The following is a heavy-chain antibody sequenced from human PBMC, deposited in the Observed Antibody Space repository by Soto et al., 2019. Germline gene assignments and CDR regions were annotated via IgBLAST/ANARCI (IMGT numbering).Heavy chain of an antibody. CDR2: IYWNDDK. Sequence: SGPTLVQPTQTLTLTCTFSGFSLSTSGVGVGWIRQPPGKALEWLALIYWNDDKRYSPSLKSRLTITKDTSKNQVVLTMTNMDPVDTATYYCAHSSGSYYPSTPFDYWGQGTLVTVSS. CDR3: AHSSGSYYPSTPFDY. D-gene: IGHD3-10*01. J-gene: IGHJ4*02. CDR1: GFSLSTSGVG. V-gene: IGHV2-5*01.